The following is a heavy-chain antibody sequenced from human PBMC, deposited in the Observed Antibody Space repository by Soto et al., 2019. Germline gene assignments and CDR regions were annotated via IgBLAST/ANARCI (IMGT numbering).Heavy chain of an antibody. V-gene: IGHV3-23*01. CDR2: ISGSAGST. CDR3: AKVGGPGISSWFVPTWFEP. D-gene: IGHD6-13*01. Sequence: GGSLRLSCAASGFTFSNYAMSWVRPAPGKGLEWVSVISGSAGSTYYAGSVKGRFTISRDNSKNTVYLQMNSLRAEDTAIYYCAKVGGPGISSWFVPTWFEPWGQGTLVTVSS. J-gene: IGHJ5*02. CDR1: GFTFSNYA.